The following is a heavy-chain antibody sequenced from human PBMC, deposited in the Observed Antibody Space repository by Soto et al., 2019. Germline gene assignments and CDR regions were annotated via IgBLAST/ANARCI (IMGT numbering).Heavy chain of an antibody. CDR2: IYPGDSDT. CDR1: GYTFSNYW. V-gene: IGHV5-51*01. J-gene: IGHJ3*02. CDR3: ARRRDGGSYNAFDI. Sequence: GESLKISCKGSGYTFSNYWIDWVRQTPGKGLEWMGIIYPGDSDTRYSPSFQGQVTISVDKSITTAYLQWSSLKASDTAMYYCARRRDGGSYNAFDIWGQGTMVTVSS. D-gene: IGHD1-26*01.